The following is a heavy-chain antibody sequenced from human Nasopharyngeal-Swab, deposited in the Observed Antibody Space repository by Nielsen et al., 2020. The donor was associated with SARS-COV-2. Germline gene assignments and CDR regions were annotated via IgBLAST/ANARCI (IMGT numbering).Heavy chain of an antibody. Sequence: GSLKISCAASGFTFSRYTMHWVRQAPGKGLEWVAVISYDGSNKYYADSVKGRFTISRDTSKNTLYLQMNSLRAEDTAVFYYASTPLDSSGYYYAFHYWGRGTLVTVSS. CDR2: ISYDGSNK. D-gene: IGHD3-22*01. CDR1: GFTFSRYT. CDR3: ASTPLDSSGYYYAFHY. J-gene: IGHJ4*02. V-gene: IGHV3-30-3*01.